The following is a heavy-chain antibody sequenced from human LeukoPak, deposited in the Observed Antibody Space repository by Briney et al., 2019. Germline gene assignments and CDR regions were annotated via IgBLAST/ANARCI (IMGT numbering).Heavy chain of an antibody. Sequence: GGSLRRSSAADDFSCSTYEWDGVRQAPGKGLEWVSYISSSGSTIYYADSVKGRFTISRDKAKNSLYLQMNSLRAKDTAVYYCACIAVARPFDKDYWPQGTLVTVSS. D-gene: IGHD6-19*01. CDR2: ISSSGSTI. CDR3: ACIAVARPFDKDY. CDR1: DFSCSTYE. V-gene: IGHV3-48*03. J-gene: IGHJ4*02.